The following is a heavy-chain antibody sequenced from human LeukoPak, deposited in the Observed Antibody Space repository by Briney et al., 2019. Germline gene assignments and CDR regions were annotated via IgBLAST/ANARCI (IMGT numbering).Heavy chain of an antibody. J-gene: IGHJ6*03. CDR2: ISGSGDNT. CDR3: ARDRSCTGGSCYMDV. CDR1: GFTFSTYA. D-gene: IGHD2-15*01. Sequence: GGSLRLSCAVSGFTFSTYAMSWVRQAPGKGLEWVSGISGSGDNTNYADSVKGRFTISRDNSKNTLSLQMSSLRVEDTAVYYCARDRSCTGGSCYMDVWGRGTTVTVSS. V-gene: IGHV3-23*01.